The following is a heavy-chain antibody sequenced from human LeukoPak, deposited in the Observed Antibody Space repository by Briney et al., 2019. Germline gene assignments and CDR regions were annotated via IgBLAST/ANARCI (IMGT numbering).Heavy chain of an antibody. J-gene: IGHJ4*02. CDR3: ARQVSCDTTTCYAGMPPDY. D-gene: IGHD2-2*01. V-gene: IGHV3-23*01. CDR2: ISRGDGST. CDR1: GFTFSRYA. Sequence: GGSLRLSGAASGFTFSRYAMSWVRQPPGKGLEWVSVISRGDGSTYYADSVRGRFTISRDDSGNTLFLQMNSLRAEDTAVYYCARQVSCDTTTCYAGMPPDYWGQGTLVTVSS.